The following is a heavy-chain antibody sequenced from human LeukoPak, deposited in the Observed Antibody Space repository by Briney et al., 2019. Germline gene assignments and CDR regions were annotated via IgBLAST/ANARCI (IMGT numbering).Heavy chain of an antibody. Sequence: SETLSLTCTVSGGSISSSSYYWGWIRQPPGKGLEWIGSIYYSGSTYYNPSLKSRVTISVDTSKNQFSLKLSSVTAADTAVYYCARGGYDFWSGYPSGAFDIWGQGTMVTVSS. V-gene: IGHV4-39*07. CDR1: GGSISSSSYY. J-gene: IGHJ3*02. CDR2: IYYSGST. CDR3: ARGGYDFWSGYPSGAFDI. D-gene: IGHD3-3*01.